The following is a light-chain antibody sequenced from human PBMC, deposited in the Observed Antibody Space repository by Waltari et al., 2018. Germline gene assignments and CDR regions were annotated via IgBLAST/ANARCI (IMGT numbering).Light chain of an antibody. CDR1: SSDVGSYNL. J-gene: IGLJ1*01. CDR2: EVT. CDR3: CSFVGSRTSLYV. V-gene: IGLV2-23*02. Sequence: SALTPPASVSGSPGQSITISCTGTSSDVGSYNLVSWYKHPPGKAPKLIIYEVTKRPSSVSKRFSGSKSGNTASLTISGLQAEDETDYYCCSFVGSRTSLYVFGTGTKVSVL.